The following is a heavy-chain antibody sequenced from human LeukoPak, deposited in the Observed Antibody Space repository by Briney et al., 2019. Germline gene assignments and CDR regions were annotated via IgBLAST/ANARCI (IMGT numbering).Heavy chain of an antibody. Sequence: GGSLRLSCAASGFTFSSYEMNWVRQAPGKGLEWVSYISSSGSAIYYADSVKGRFTISRDNAMNSLYLQMNSLRAEDTAVYYCARDLASPRYYFDYWGQGTLVTVSS. CDR3: ARDLASPRYYFDY. CDR1: GFTFSSYE. V-gene: IGHV3-48*03. D-gene: IGHD3-16*01. J-gene: IGHJ4*02. CDR2: ISSSGSAI.